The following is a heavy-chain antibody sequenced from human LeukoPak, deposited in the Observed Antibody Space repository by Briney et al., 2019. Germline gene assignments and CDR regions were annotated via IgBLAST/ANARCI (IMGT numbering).Heavy chain of an antibody. V-gene: IGHV5-51*01. D-gene: IGHD3-22*01. CDR3: ARHGRNYYDISGSNYYGMDV. Sequence: GESLQISCQGSGYSFTNYWIGWARQMPGKGLEWMGIIYPGDSNTTYSPSFQGQVTISADKSISTAYLQWSSLKASDTAMYYCARHGRNYYDISGSNYYGMDVWGQGTTVTVSS. J-gene: IGHJ6*02. CDR1: GYSFTNYW. CDR2: IYPGDSNT.